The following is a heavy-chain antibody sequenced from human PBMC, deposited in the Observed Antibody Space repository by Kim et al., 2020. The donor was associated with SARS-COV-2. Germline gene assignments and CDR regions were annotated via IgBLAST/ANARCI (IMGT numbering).Heavy chain of an antibody. D-gene: IGHD6-6*01. CDR2: IIPIFGTA. CDR3: ARERQSSYSSSLYYFDY. V-gene: IGHV1-69*13. CDR1: GGTFSSYA. Sequence: SVKVSCKASGGTFSSYAISWVRQAPGQGLEWMGGIIPIFGTANYAQKFQGRVTITADESTSTAYMELSSLRSEDTAVYYCARERQSSYSSSLYYFDYWGQGTLVTVSS. J-gene: IGHJ4*02.